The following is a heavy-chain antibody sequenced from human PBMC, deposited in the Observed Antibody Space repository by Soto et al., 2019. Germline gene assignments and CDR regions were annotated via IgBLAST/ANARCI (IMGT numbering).Heavy chain of an antibody. J-gene: IGHJ6*02. CDR2: IIPIFGTE. Sequence: LVKVSSKASGRTFSSYAISWVRQAPGQGLERMGGIIPIFGTENYTQKFQGRVTITADESTSTAYMQLSSLRSVDTAVYYCARATLVAAGWYYYVMAVQG. D-gene: IGHD6-13*01. V-gene: IGHV1-69*01. CDR1: GRTFSSYA. CDR3: ARATLVAAGWYYYVMAV.